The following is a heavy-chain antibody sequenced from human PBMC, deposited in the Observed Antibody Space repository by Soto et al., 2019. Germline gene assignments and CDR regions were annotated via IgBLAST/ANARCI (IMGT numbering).Heavy chain of an antibody. CDR1: GFIFSDAW. J-gene: IGHJ4*02. V-gene: IGHV3-15*01. D-gene: IGHD1-26*01. CDR2: IKSKTEGATR. Sequence: PGGSLRLSCAASGFIFSDAWMSWVRQAPGKGLEWVGRIKSKTEGATRDFAAPVKGRFAISRDDSKNTLYLQMSSLKIEDSAVYYCTSGTGRSDFDYWGLGTLVTVSS. CDR3: TSGTGRSDFDY.